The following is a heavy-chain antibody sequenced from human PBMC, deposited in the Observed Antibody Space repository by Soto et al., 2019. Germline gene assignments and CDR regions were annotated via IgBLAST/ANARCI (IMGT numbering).Heavy chain of an antibody. V-gene: IGHV1-69*01. Sequence: QVQLVQSGAEVKRPGSSVKVSCKASGGTFSSYAINWVRQAPGQGLEWVGGIIPIFDTPNYAQKFQGRVTITADESTGTAYMELSSLRSEDTAVYYCAREPSSGWYHYFDYWGQGTLVTVSS. J-gene: IGHJ4*02. D-gene: IGHD6-19*01. CDR3: AREPSSGWYHYFDY. CDR2: IIPIFDTP. CDR1: GGTFSSYA.